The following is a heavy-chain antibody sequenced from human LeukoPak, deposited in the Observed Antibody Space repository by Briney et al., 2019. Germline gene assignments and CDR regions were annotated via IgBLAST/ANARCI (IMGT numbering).Heavy chain of an antibody. Sequence: GGSLRLSCAASGFTFNSYEMHWVRQAPGKGLEWVSYISSSGTTIYYADSVKGRFTISRDNAKNSLYLQMNSLRAEDTAIYYCARESDDSGDAFDIWGQGTTVTVSS. V-gene: IGHV3-48*03. CDR2: ISSSGTTI. CDR3: ARESDDSGDAFDI. J-gene: IGHJ3*02. D-gene: IGHD3-10*01. CDR1: GFTFNSYE.